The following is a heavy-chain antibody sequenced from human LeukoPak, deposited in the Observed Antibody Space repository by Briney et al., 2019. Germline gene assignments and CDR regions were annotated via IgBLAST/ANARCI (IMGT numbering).Heavy chain of an antibody. CDR1: GGSISSYY. Sequence: SETLSLTCTVSGGSISSYYWSRIRQPPGKGLEWIGYIYYSGSTNYNPSLKSRVTISVDTSKNQFSLKLSSVTAADTAVYYCAREEVVDGYKFLDYWGQGTLVTVSS. V-gene: IGHV4-59*01. CDR3: AREEVVDGYKFLDY. CDR2: IYYSGST. D-gene: IGHD5-24*01. J-gene: IGHJ4*02.